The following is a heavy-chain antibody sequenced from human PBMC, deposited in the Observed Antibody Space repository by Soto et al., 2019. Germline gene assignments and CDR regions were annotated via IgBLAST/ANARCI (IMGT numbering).Heavy chain of an antibody. J-gene: IGHJ6*02. D-gene: IGHD5-18*01. CDR3: ARDTGPNGYNSYSCGMDV. CDR2: ISYDGSDK. V-gene: IGHV3-30-3*01. CDR1: GFTFSNCT. Sequence: GGSLRLSCAASGFTFSNCTNHWVRQAPGKGLEWVAVISYDGSDKYNANSVKGRFTISRDNSKNTLYLQMNSLRAEDTAVYYCARDTGPNGYNSYSCGMDVWGQGTTVTVSS.